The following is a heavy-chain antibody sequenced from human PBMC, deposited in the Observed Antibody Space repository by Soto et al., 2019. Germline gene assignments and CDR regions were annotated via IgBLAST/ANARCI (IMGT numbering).Heavy chain of an antibody. CDR2: ISKVGDIK. V-gene: IGHV3-30*18. D-gene: IGHD1-7*01. Sequence: QVQLVESGGGVVQPGESLRLSCAASGFTFNTYGMHWVRQAPGKGLEWVAVISKVGDIKFYADSMKGRFTISRDNSKNTLYLQVNSLRPEDTAVYYCTNWNYPQSDWGQGTRVTVSS. J-gene: IGHJ4*02. CDR3: TNWNYPQSD. CDR1: GFTFNTYG.